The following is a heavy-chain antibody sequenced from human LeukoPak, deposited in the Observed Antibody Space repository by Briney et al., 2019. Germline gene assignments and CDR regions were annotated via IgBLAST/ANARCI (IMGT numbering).Heavy chain of an antibody. J-gene: IGHJ5*02. CDR2: INHSGST. V-gene: IGHV4-34*01. Sequence: SETLSLTCAVYGGSFSGYYWSWIRQPPGKGLEWIGEINHSGSTNYNPSLKSRVTISVDTSKNQFSLKLSSVTAADTAVYYCARFRGYCSSTSCSTRFNWFDPWGQGTLVTVSS. CDR3: ARFRGYCSSTSCSTRFNWFDP. D-gene: IGHD2-2*01. CDR1: GGSFSGYY.